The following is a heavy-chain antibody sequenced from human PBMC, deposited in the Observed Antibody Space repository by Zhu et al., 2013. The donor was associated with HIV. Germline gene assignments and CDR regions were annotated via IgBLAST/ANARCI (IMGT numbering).Heavy chain of an antibody. CDR3: ARSGYSDLFQS. Sequence: VQLQESGPGLVKPSETLSLTCTVSGASLDTTFYSWAWIRQPPGKPLEWIGSVYSAGSAHYNPSLGSRVTVSPDTSKNQFSLKLASVTAADTAVYYCARSGYSDLFQSWDQGTLVTVSS. V-gene: IGHV4-39*07. CDR2: VYSAGSA. J-gene: IGHJ5*02. D-gene: IGHD5-12*01. CDR1: GASLDTTFYS.